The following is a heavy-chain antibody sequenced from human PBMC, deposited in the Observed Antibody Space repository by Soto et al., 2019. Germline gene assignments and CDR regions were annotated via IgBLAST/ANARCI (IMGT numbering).Heavy chain of an antibody. Sequence: GGSLRLSCAASGFTFSSYAMSWVRQAPGKGLEWVSAISGSGGSTYYADSVKGRFTISRDNSKNTLYLQMNSLRAEDTAVYYCAKDRLLTGYSSDLWNWGQGTLVTVSS. D-gene: IGHD6-19*01. CDR1: GFTFSSYA. V-gene: IGHV3-23*01. J-gene: IGHJ4*02. CDR3: AKDRLLTGYSSDLWN. CDR2: ISGSGGST.